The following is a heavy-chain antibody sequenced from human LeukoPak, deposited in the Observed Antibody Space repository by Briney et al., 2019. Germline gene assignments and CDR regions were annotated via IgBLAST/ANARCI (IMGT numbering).Heavy chain of an antibody. Sequence: GGSLRLSCAASGFTFSSYGMHWVRQAPGKGLEWVAVISYDGSNKYYADSVKGRFTISRDNSKNTLYLQMNSLRAEDTAVYYCARSGYCTNGVCLNWFDPWGQGTLVTVSS. D-gene: IGHD2-8*01. CDR3: ARSGYCTNGVCLNWFDP. CDR2: ISYDGSNK. J-gene: IGHJ5*02. V-gene: IGHV3-30*03. CDR1: GFTFSSYG.